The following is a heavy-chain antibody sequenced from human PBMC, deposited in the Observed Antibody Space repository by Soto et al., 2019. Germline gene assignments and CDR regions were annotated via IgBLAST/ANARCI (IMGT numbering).Heavy chain of an antibody. CDR2: IYYSGST. CDR3: ARSPPSKTGGLSDYGMDV. Sequence: SETLSLTCTVSGGSITSYYWSWIRQPPGKGLEWIGYIYYSGSTNYNPSLKSRLTMSVDTSKNQFSLKLRSVTAADTALYYCARSPPSKTGGLSDYGMDVWGQGTTVTVSS. J-gene: IGHJ6*02. V-gene: IGHV4-59*01. CDR1: GGSITSYY. D-gene: IGHD2-8*02.